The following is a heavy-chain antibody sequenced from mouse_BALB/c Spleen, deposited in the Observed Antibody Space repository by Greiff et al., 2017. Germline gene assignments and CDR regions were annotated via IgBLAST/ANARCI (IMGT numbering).Heavy chain of an antibody. J-gene: IGHJ2*01. Sequence: VQLQQSGAELVRPGASVKLSCTASGFNIKDYYMHWVKQRPEQGLEWIGWIDPENGDTEYAPKFQGKATMTADTSSNTAYLQLSSLTSEDTAVYYCNLYYYGPYSIDYWGQGTTLTVSS. CDR2: IDPENGDT. CDR1: GFNIKDYY. D-gene: IGHD1-1*01. V-gene: IGHV14-4*02. CDR3: NLYYYGPYSIDY.